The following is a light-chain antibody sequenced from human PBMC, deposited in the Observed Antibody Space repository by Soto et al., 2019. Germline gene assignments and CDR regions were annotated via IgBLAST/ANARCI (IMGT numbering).Light chain of an antibody. CDR1: QNLLHVDGYNY. J-gene: IGKJ1*01. CDR2: LGS. CDR3: MQGLRTRT. V-gene: IGKV2-28*01. Sequence: DIVMTQSPLFLPVTPGEPASISCRSSQNLLHVDGYNYLDWYLQKPGQSPQLLVYLGSYPAAGVPGRCSGSGSGTDFTLRISRVPAEDVGVYYCMQGLRTRTCGQRTKAEI.